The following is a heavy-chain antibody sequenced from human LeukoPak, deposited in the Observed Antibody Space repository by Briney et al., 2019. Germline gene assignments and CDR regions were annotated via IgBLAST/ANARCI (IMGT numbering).Heavy chain of an antibody. V-gene: IGHV1-2*02. J-gene: IGHJ4*02. CDR3: ARGVATVVTLSFGY. CDR1: GYTFTGYY. Sequence: ASVKVSCKASGYTFTGYYMHWVRQAPGQGLEWMGWINPNSGGKNYAQKVQGRVTMTRDASISTAYMEMSRLRSADTAVYYCARGVATVVTLSFGYWGQGTLVTVSS. D-gene: IGHD4-23*01. CDR2: INPNSGGK.